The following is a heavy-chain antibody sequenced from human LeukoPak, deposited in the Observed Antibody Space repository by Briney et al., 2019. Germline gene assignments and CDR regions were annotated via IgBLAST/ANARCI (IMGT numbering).Heavy chain of an antibody. CDR2: IFSDDSI. CDR1: GFTVSGNY. Sequence: GGSLRLSCAASGFTVSGNYMSWVRQAPGKGLKWVSGIFSDDSIYYADSVKGRFSISRDNSKNTLFLQMNSLRAEDTAVYYCARDATGGDYYDSTRDLWRQGTLVAVSS. J-gene: IGHJ5*02. CDR3: ARDATGGDYYDSTRDL. D-gene: IGHD3-22*01. V-gene: IGHV3-66*01.